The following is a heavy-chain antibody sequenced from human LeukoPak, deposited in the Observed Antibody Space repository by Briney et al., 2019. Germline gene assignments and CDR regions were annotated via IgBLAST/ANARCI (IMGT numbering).Heavy chain of an antibody. CDR1: GYTLDNFY. J-gene: IGHJ4*02. D-gene: IGHD1-14*01. V-gene: IGHV1-2*02. CDR2: INGNDGST. Sequence: ASVKVSCKASGYTLDNFYIHWVRQAPGQGPEWMGWINGNDGSTKYAQRFQGRVIMTRVTAISTVYMDLSGLRPDDTAIYYCARDEGSTYNQLDYWGQGTLVTVSS. CDR3: ARDEGSTYNQLDY.